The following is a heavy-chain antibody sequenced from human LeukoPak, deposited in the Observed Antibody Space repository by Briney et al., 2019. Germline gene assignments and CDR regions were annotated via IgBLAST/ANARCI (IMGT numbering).Heavy chain of an antibody. V-gene: IGHV3-21*01. Sequence: PGGSLRLSCAASGFTFSGYSMNWVRQAPGKGLEGVSSISSSSYIYYADSVKGRFTISRDNAKNSLYLQMSSLRAEDTAVYYCARDPGRRTNSNWFDSWGQGTLVTVSS. D-gene: IGHD2-8*01. J-gene: IGHJ5*01. CDR1: GFTFSGYS. CDR2: ISSSSYI. CDR3: ARDPGRRTNSNWFDS.